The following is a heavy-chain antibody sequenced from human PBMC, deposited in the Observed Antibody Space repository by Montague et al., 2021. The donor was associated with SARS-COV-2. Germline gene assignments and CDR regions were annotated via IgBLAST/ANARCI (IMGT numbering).Heavy chain of an antibody. Sequence: SETLSLTCTVSGFSIGSGDYWGWIRQPPGKGLEWVGSIYHSGTTYYNPXXQSRLTMSIDTFTNQFSLRLTSVTAADTAAFFCVREKAGGLRNVFDIWGQGTTVTVSS. J-gene: IGHJ3*02. CDR2: IYHSGTT. CDR3: VREKAGGLRNVFDI. CDR1: GFSIGSGDY. V-gene: IGHV4-38-2*02.